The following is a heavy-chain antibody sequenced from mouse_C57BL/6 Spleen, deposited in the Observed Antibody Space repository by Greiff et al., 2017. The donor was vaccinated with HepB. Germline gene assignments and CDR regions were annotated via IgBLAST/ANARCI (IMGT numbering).Heavy chain of an antibody. V-gene: IGHV1-15*01. CDR2: IDPETGGT. Sequence: QVQLQQSGAELVRPGASVTLSCKASGYTFTDYEMHWVKQTPVHGLEWIGAIDPETGGTAYNQKFKGKAILTADKSSSTAYMELRSLTSEDSAVYYCTREGGLLFDYWGQGTTLTVSS. J-gene: IGHJ2*01. D-gene: IGHD2-10*01. CDR3: TREGGLLFDY. CDR1: GYTFTDYE.